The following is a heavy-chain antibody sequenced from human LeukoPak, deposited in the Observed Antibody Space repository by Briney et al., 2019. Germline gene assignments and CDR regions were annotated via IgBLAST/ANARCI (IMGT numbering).Heavy chain of an antibody. CDR1: GGSISSSSYY. V-gene: IGHV4-39*07. CDR3: ARVGYSYGST. D-gene: IGHD5-18*01. Sequence: SETLSLTCTVSGGSISSSSYYWGWICQPSGKGLEWIGSIYYSGSTYYNPSLKSRVTISVDTSKNQFSLKLSSVTAADTAVYYCARVGYSYGSTWGQGTLVTVSS. J-gene: IGHJ5*02. CDR2: IYYSGST.